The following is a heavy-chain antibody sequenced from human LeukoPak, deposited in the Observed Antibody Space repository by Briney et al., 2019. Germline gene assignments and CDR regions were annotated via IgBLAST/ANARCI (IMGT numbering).Heavy chain of an antibody. Sequence: PGGSLRLSCAASGFTFSSYSMNWVRQAPGKGLEWVSSISSSSSYIYYADSVKGRFTISRDNAKNSLYLQMNSLRAEDTAVYYCAKSWWYSWELFFDYWGQGTLVTVSS. J-gene: IGHJ4*02. CDR1: GFTFSSYS. V-gene: IGHV3-21*04. D-gene: IGHD1-26*01. CDR2: ISSSSSYI. CDR3: AKSWWYSWELFFDY.